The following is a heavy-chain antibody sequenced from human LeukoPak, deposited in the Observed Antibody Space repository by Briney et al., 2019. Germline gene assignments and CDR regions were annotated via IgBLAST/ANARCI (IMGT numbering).Heavy chain of an antibody. J-gene: IGHJ5*02. D-gene: IGHD6-13*01. V-gene: IGHV3-20*04. Sequence: GGSLRLSCAASGFTFDDCGMSWVRQAPGKGLEWVSGINWNGGSTGYADSVKGRFTISRDNAKNSLYLQMNSLRAEDTALYYCAREMAAAGRLHGNNWFDPWGQGTLVTVSS. CDR1: GFTFDDCG. CDR2: INWNGGST. CDR3: AREMAAAGRLHGNNWFDP.